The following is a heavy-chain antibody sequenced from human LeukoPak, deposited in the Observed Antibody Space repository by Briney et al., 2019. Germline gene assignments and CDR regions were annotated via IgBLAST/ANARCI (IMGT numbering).Heavy chain of an antibody. J-gene: IGHJ6*03. CDR3: ARDGLSTVTTGLWYYYYMDV. V-gene: IGHV3-30*04. CDR1: GFTFSKFA. CDR2: VSYDGSYK. Sequence: GGSLRLSCAAAGFTFSKFAMHWVRQAPGKGLEWVAVVSYDGSYKYYADSVKGRFTISRDNAKNSLYLQMNSLRAEDTAVYYCARDGLSTVTTGLWYYYYMDVWGKGTTVTVSS. D-gene: IGHD4-17*01.